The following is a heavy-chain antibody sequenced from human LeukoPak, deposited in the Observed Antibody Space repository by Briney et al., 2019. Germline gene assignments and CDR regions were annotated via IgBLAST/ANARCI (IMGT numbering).Heavy chain of an antibody. V-gene: IGHV1-8*02. CDR1: GYTFTDYY. CDR2: MNPNSGNT. CDR3: ARDAWFDP. J-gene: IGHJ5*02. Sequence: GASVKVSCKASGYTFTDYYMHWVRQAPGQGLEWMGWMNPNSGNTGYAQKFQGRVTMTRNTSISTAYMELSSLRSEDTAVYYCARDAWFDPWGQGTLVTVSS.